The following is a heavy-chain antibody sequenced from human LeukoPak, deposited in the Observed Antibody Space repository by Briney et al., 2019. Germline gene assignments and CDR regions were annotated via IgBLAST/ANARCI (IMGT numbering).Heavy chain of an antibody. Sequence: SGGSLRLSCAASGFTFSSYAMSWVRQAPGKGLEWVSTISVSGGSTYYADSVKGRFTISRDNSKNTLYLQMNSLRAEDTAIYYCAKFMGSGSSVVAYYGMDVWGQGTTVAVSS. CDR3: AKFMGSGSSVVAYYGMDV. V-gene: IGHV3-23*01. CDR2: ISVSGGST. CDR1: GFTFSSYA. J-gene: IGHJ6*02. D-gene: IGHD3-10*01.